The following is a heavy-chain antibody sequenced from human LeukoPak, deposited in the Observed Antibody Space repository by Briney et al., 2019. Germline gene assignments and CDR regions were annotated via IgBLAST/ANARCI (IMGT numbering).Heavy chain of an antibody. D-gene: IGHD6-6*01. J-gene: IGHJ5*02. CDR1: GFTFSSYS. CDR3: ARDPRIAAEPWFDP. V-gene: IGHV3-48*01. CDR2: ISSSSSAI. Sequence: HGGSLRLSCAASGFTFSSYSMNWVRQAPGKGLEWVSYISSSSSAIYYADSVKGRFTISRDNAKNSLYLQMNSLRAEDTAVYYCARDPRIAAEPWFDPWGQGTLVTVSS.